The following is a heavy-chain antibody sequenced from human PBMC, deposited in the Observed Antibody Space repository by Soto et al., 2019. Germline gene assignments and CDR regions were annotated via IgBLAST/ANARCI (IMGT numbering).Heavy chain of an antibody. D-gene: IGHD5-18*01. Sequence: GGSLRLSCAASGFTFSSYAMHWVRQAPGKGLEWVAVISYDGSNKYYADSVKGRFTISRDNSKNTLYLQMNSLRAEDTAVYYCASPDVDTAMVKFRSVVYWGQGTLVTVSS. J-gene: IGHJ4*02. CDR1: GFTFSSYA. V-gene: IGHV3-30-3*01. CDR2: ISYDGSNK. CDR3: ASPDVDTAMVKFRSVVY.